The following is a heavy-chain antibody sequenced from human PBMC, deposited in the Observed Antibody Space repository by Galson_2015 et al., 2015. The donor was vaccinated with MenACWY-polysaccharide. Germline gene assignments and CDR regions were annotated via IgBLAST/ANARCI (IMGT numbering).Heavy chain of an antibody. CDR1: GGSISSYY. CDR2: IYYSGST. CDR3: ARSSGWYEYYFDY. J-gene: IGHJ4*02. Sequence: ETLSLTCTVSGGSISSYYWSWIRQPPGKGLEWIGYIYYSGSTNYNPSLKSRVTISVDTSKNQFSLKLSSVTAADTAVYYCARSSGWYEYYFDYWGQGILVTVSS. V-gene: IGHV4-59*01. D-gene: IGHD6-19*01.